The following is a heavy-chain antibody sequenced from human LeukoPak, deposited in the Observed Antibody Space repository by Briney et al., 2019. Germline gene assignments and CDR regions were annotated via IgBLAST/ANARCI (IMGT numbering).Heavy chain of an antibody. CDR2: ISDDGSKI. V-gene: IGHV3-30*14. CDR1: GSTFSTDA. Sequence: GRSLRLSCAASGSTFSTDAMHWVRQAPGKGLEWVAVISDDGSKIYYADSVKGRITISRDNSRNTLYLQMNSLRAEDTAVYYCARDLATRQRTGLYDSWGQGALVTVSS. CDR3: ARDLATRQRTGLYDS. J-gene: IGHJ4*02. D-gene: IGHD3-16*02.